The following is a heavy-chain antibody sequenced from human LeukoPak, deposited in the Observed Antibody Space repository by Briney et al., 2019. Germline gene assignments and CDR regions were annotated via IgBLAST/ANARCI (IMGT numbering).Heavy chain of an antibody. Sequence: GGSLRLSCAASGFTFDDYGMSWVRQAPGKGLEWVSGINWNGGSTGYADSVKGRFTISRDNAKNSLYLQMNSLRAEDTALYYCARRKGYCSGGSCYYYYYHMDVWGKGTTVTVSS. J-gene: IGHJ6*03. CDR2: INWNGGST. CDR1: GFTFDDYG. D-gene: IGHD2-15*01. CDR3: ARRKGYCSGGSCYYYYYHMDV. V-gene: IGHV3-20*04.